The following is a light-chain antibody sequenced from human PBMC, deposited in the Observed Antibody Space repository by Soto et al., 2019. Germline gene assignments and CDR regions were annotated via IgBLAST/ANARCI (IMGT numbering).Light chain of an antibody. Sequence: QSALTQPASVSGSPGQSITISCTGTSSDVGGYNYVSWYQQYPGKAPKLMIYDINNRPSGVSSRFSGSKSGNTASLTISGLQAEDEADYYCCSYRDINAAVFGTGTKVTVL. CDR3: CSYRDINAAV. CDR1: SSDVGGYNY. J-gene: IGLJ1*01. V-gene: IGLV2-14*03. CDR2: DIN.